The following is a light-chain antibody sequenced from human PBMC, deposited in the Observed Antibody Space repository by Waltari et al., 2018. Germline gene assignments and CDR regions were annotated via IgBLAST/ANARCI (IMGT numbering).Light chain of an antibody. J-gene: IGKJ1*01. V-gene: IGKV2-30*02. Sequence: DVVMTQSPLSLPVTLGQPASISCRSSLSLVHSDGNTYLNWFQQRPGQSPRRLIYKVSNRDSGVPDRFSGSGSGTDFTLKISRVEAEDVGVYYCMQGTQWPRTFGQGTKVQIK. CDR3: MQGTQWPRT. CDR1: LSLVHSDGNTY. CDR2: KVS.